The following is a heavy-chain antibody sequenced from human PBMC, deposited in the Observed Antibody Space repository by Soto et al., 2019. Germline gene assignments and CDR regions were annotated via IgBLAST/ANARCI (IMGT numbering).Heavy chain of an antibody. CDR1: GGAFSDYA. D-gene: IGHD2-15*01. Sequence: QVQLVQSGAEVKKPGSSVKVSCKASGGAFSDYAFSWVRQAPGQGLEWLGGIMPIFRAPDYAQKFQGRVTITADEFTRTAYMEMNSLRSEDTALYYCASWLKGPDIGNYYYGMDVWGQGTTVTVSS. J-gene: IGHJ6*02. V-gene: IGHV1-69*12. CDR3: ASWLKGPDIGNYYYGMDV. CDR2: IMPIFRAP.